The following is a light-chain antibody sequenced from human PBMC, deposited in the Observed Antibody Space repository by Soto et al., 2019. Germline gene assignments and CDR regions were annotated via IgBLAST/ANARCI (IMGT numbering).Light chain of an antibody. CDR1: SNDIGGYSY. CDR2: EVS. J-gene: IGLJ1*01. CDR3: SSYTNINTRACV. Sequence: QSVLTQPASVSGSPGQSITISCTGTSNDIGGYSYVSWYQQHPGKAPKLMVYEVSNRPSGVSNRFSGSKSGNTASLTISGLQAEDEAEYYCSSYTNINTRACVFGTGTKLTVL. V-gene: IGLV2-14*01.